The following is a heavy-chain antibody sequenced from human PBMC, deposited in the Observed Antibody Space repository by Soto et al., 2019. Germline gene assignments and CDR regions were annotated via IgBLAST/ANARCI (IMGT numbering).Heavy chain of an antibody. CDR3: AKAEYQLLWCFKH. D-gene: IGHD2-2*01. CDR1: GFTFSSYG. J-gene: IGHJ1*01. CDR2: ISYDGSNK. V-gene: IGHV3-30*18. Sequence: QVQLVESGGGVVQPGRSLRLSCAASGFTFSSYGMHWVRQAPGKGLEWVAVISYDGSNKYYADSVKGRFTISRDNSKNTLSLQMNSLRAEDTAVYYCAKAEYQLLWCFKHWGQGNLVTVSS.